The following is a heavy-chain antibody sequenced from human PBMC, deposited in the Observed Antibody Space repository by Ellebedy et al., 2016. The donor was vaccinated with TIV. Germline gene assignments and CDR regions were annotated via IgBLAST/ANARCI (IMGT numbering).Heavy chain of an antibody. D-gene: IGHD6-19*01. Sequence: SETLSLTCAVYGGSFSGYYWSWIRQPPGKGLEWIGEINQSGRTNYNPSLDKGRVTISVDPSKNPFSLWLSSVTVADTAVYYCAEGRSGWYYFDYWGQGTPVTVSS. V-gene: IGHV4-34*01. CDR3: AEGRSGWYYFDY. J-gene: IGHJ4*02. CDR2: INQSGRT. CDR1: GGSFSGYY.